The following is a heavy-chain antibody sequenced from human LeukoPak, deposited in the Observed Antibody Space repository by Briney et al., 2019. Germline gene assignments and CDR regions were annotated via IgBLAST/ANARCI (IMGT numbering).Heavy chain of an antibody. J-gene: IGHJ4*02. CDR1: GGSISSYY. CDR3: ARIGAAGAGGLDY. Sequence: PSETLSLTCTVSGGSISSYYWSWIRQPPGKGLEWIGYIYNSGSTNYNPSLKSRVTISVDTSKNQFSLKLSSVTAADTAVYYCARIGAAGAGGLDYWGQGTLVTVSS. CDR2: IYNSGST. V-gene: IGHV4-59*08. D-gene: IGHD6-13*01.